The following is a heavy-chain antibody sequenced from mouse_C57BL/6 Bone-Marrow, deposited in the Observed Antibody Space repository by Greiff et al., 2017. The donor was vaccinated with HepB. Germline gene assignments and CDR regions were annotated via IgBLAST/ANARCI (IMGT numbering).Heavy chain of an antibody. Sequence: EVNVVESGGGLVQSGRSLRLSCATSGFTFSDFYMEWVRQAPGKGLEWIAASRNKANDYTTEYSASVKGRFIVSRDTSQSILYLQMNALRAEDTAIYFCARDAGRWPHYYAMDYWGHGTSVTVSS. D-gene: IGHD2-3*01. J-gene: IGHJ4*01. CDR2: SRNKANDYTT. CDR3: ARDAGRWPHYYAMDY. V-gene: IGHV7-1*01. CDR1: GFTFSDFY.